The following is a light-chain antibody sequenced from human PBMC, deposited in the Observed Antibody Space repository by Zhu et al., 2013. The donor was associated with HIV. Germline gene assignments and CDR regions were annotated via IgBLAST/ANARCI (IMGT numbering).Light chain of an antibody. V-gene: IGKV1-5*03. CDR3: QQYNSYSPLT. CDR1: QSISSW. J-gene: IGKJ4*01. CDR2: KAS. Sequence: DIQMTQSPSTLSASVGDRVTITCGASQSISSWLAWYQQKPGKAPKLLIYKASSLESGVPSRFSGSGSGTEFTLTISSLQPDDFATYYCQQYNSYSPLTFGGGTKVEIK.